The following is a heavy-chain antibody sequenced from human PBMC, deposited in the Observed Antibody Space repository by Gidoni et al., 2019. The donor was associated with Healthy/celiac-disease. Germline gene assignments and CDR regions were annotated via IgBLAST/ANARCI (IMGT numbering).Heavy chain of an antibody. J-gene: IGHJ6*02. CDR1: GGSISSSSYY. CDR2: IYYSGST. V-gene: IGHV4-39*02. CDR3: AREEFTVTTFYYYYYGMDV. Sequence: QLQLQESGPGLVKPSETLSLTCTVSGGSISSSSYYWGWIRQPPGKGLEWIGSIYYSGSTYYNPSLKSRVTISVDTSKNQFSLKLSSVTAADTAVYYCAREEFTVTTFYYYYYGMDVWGQGTTVTVSS. D-gene: IGHD4-17*01.